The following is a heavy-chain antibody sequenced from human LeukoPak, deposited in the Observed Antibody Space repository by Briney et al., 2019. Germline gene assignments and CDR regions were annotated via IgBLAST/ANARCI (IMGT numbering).Heavy chain of an antibody. V-gene: IGHV3-21*01. Sequence: PGGSLRLSCAASGFTFSSYSMNWVRQAPGKGLEWVSSISSSSSYIYYADSVKGRFTISRDNAKNSLYLQMNSLRAEDTAVYYCARDPEPRTYYYYGMDVWGQGTTVTVSS. CDR3: ARDPEPRTYYYYGMDV. CDR2: ISSSSSYI. J-gene: IGHJ6*02. CDR1: GFTFSSYS.